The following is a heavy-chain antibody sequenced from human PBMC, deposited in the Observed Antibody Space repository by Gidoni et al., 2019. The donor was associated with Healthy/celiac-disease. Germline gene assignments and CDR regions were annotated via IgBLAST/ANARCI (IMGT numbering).Heavy chain of an antibody. J-gene: IGHJ3*02. Sequence: SGSTYYNPSLKSRVTISVDRSKNQFSLKLSSVTAADTAVYYCARGSPEDIVLMGDAFDIWGQGTMVTVSS. CDR2: SGST. V-gene: IGHV4-30-2*01. D-gene: IGHD2-8*01. CDR3: ARGSPEDIVLMGDAFDI.